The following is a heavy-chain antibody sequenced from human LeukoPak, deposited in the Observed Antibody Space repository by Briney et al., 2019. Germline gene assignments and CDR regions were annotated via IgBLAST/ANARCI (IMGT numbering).Heavy chain of an antibody. J-gene: IGHJ6*02. D-gene: IGHD3-10*01. CDR3: AREEFGELPNYYGMDV. Sequence: GASVKVSCKASGYTFTGYYMHRVRQAPGQGLEWMGWINPNSGGTNYAQKFQGWVTMTRDTSISTAYMELSRLRSDDTAVYYCAREEFGELPNYYGMDVWGQGTTVTVSS. CDR1: GYTFTGYY. V-gene: IGHV1-2*04. CDR2: INPNSGGT.